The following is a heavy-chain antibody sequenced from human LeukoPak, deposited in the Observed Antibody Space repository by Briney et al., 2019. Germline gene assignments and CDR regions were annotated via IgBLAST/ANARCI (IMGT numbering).Heavy chain of an antibody. D-gene: IGHD3-22*01. CDR1: GGSFSDYY. J-gene: IGHJ4*02. CDR3: ARRGPNYYDSSGYFFDY. Sequence: SETLSLTCAVYGGSFSDYYWSWIRQPPGKGLEWIGEINHSGSTNYNPSLKSRVTISIGTSKNQFSLKLSSVTAADTAVYYCARRGPNYYDSSGYFFDYWGQGTLVTVSS. V-gene: IGHV4-34*01. CDR2: INHSGST.